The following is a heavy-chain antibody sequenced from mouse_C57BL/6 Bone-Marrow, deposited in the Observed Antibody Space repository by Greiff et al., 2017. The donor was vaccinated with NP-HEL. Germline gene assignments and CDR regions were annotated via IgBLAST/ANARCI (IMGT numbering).Heavy chain of an antibody. V-gene: IGHV1-81*01. Sequence: VQLQQSGAELARPGASVKLSCKASGYTFTSYGISWVKQRTGQGLEWIGDIYPRSGNTYYNEKFKGKATLTADKSSSTAYMELRSLTSEDSAVYFCAKGGLYYYGSSLYAMDYWGQGTSVTVSS. CDR1: GYTFTSYG. D-gene: IGHD1-1*01. CDR2: IYPRSGNT. CDR3: AKGGLYYYGSSLYAMDY. J-gene: IGHJ4*01.